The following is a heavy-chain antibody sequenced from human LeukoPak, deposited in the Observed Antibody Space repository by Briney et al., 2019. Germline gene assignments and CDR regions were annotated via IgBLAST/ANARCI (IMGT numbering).Heavy chain of an antibody. J-gene: IGHJ5*02. Sequence: PSETLSLTCAVYGGSFNDYFWTWIRQPPGKGLEWIGEVYNGGSTNYNPSLKSRVIISVDTSKNQFSLRLSSVTAADTAVYYCARGSSWSPNWFDPWGQGTLVTVSS. CDR3: ARGSSWSPNWFDP. D-gene: IGHD6-13*01. CDR1: GGSFNDYF. CDR2: VYNGGST. V-gene: IGHV4-34*01.